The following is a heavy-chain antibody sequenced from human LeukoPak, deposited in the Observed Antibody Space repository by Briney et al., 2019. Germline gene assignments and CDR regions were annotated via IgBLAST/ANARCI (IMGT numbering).Heavy chain of an antibody. D-gene: IGHD3-22*01. CDR3: AKDRQSIVVVIIDY. CDR2: ISGSGGST. Sequence: GGSLRLSCAASGFTFSSYAMSWVRQAPGKGLEWVSAISGSGGSTYYADSVKGRFTISGDNSKNTLYLQMNSLRAEDTAVYYCAKDRQSIVVVIIDYWGQGTLVTVSS. CDR1: GFTFSSYA. J-gene: IGHJ4*02. V-gene: IGHV3-23*01.